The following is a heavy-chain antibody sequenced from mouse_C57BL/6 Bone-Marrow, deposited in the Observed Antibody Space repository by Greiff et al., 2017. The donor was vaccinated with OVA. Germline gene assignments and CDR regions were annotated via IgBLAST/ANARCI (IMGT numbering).Heavy chain of an antibody. D-gene: IGHD1-1*01. CDR2: ISDGGSYT. CDR1: GFTFSSYA. CDR3: ARGENYGSSYEGFAY. V-gene: IGHV5-4*01. Sequence: DVHLVESGGGLVKPGGSLKLSCAASGFTFSSYAMSWVRQTPEKRLEWVATISDGGSYTYYPDNVKGRFTISRDNAKNNLYLQMSHLKSEDTAMYYCARGENYGSSYEGFAYWGQGTLVTVSA. J-gene: IGHJ3*01.